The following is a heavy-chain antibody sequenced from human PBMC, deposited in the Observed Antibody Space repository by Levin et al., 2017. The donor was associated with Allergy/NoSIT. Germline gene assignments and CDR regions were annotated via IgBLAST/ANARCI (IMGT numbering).Heavy chain of an antibody. CDR1: GGSISSSSYY. Sequence: SETLSLTCTVSGGSISSSSYYWGWIRQPPGTGLEWIGSIYYSGSTYYNPSLKSRVTISVDTSKNQFSLKLSSVTAADTAVYYCARHHAFVQTATDLDYWGQGTLVTVSS. CDR3: ARHHAFVQTATDLDY. CDR2: IYYSGST. V-gene: IGHV4-39*01. D-gene: IGHD3-16*01. J-gene: IGHJ4*02.